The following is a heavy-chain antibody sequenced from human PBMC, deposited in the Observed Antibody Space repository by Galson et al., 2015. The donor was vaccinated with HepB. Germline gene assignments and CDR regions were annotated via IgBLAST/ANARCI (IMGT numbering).Heavy chain of an antibody. V-gene: IGHV3-7*03. J-gene: IGHJ6*03. D-gene: IGHD2-2*02. CDR1: GFTFSSYW. Sequence: SLRLSCAASGFTFSSYWMSWVRQAPGKGLEWVANIKQDGSEKYYVDSVKGRFTISRDNAKNSLYLQMNRLRTEDTAVYYCARAGPFIVVVPAAISKYYYYYMDVWGKGTTVTVSS. CDR3: ARAGPFIVVVPAAISKYYYYYMDV. CDR2: IKQDGSEK.